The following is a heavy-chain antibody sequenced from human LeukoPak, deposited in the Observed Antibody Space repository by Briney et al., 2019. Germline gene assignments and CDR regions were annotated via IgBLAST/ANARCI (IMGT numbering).Heavy chain of an antibody. V-gene: IGHV3-74*01. CDR1: GFTFSSYW. D-gene: IGHD3-22*01. J-gene: IGHJ4*02. Sequence: GGSLRLSCAASGFTFSSYWMHWVRQAPGKRLVWVSRINTDGTTTDYADSVKGRFTISRDNAKSTLYLQMNSLRAEDTAVYYCARANDNDDSSGYSHDQWGQGTLVTVSS. CDR2: INTDGTTT. CDR3: ARANDNDDSSGYSHDQ.